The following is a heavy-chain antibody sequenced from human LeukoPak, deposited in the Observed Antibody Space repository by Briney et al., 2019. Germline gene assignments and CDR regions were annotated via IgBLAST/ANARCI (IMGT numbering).Heavy chain of an antibody. D-gene: IGHD3-3*01. Sequence: GGSLRLSCAASGFTFSSDIMNWVRQAPGKGLEWVSYISSISRTIYYADSVKGRFTISRDNAKNSLYLQRNSLRAVDTAVYYCAREEESGFGWFDPWGQGTLVPVSS. J-gene: IGHJ5*02. V-gene: IGHV3-48*01. CDR3: AREEESGFGWFDP. CDR2: ISSISRTI. CDR1: GFTFSSDI.